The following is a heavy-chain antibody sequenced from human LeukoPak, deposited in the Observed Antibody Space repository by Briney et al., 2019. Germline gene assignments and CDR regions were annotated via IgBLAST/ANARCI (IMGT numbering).Heavy chain of an antibody. J-gene: IGHJ3*01. CDR2: IKHDGSER. V-gene: IGHV3-7*03. D-gene: IGHD3-9*01. Sequence: GGSLRLSCVASGFTFPSYWMSWVRQAPGKGLEWVANIKHDGSERYYVDSVKGRFTISGDDAKKSVYLQMTSLRAEDTALYYCARGPGRVAVPATGSFDLWGQGTMVTVS. CDR3: ARGPGRVAVPATGSFDL. CDR1: GFTFPSYW.